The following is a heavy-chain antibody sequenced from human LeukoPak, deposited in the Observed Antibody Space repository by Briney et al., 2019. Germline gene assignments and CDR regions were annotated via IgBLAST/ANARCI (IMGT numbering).Heavy chain of an antibody. CDR3: ARGPYYDFWSGYYYFDY. V-gene: IGHV3-33*01. CDR1: GFTFSSYG. J-gene: IGHJ4*02. CDR2: IWYDGSNK. Sequence: GGSLRLSCAASGFTFSSYGMHWVRQAPGKGLEWVAVIWYDGSNKYYADSVKGRFTISRDNSKNTLYLQMSSLRAEDTAVYYCARGPYYDFWSGYYYFDYWGQGTLVTVSS. D-gene: IGHD3-3*01.